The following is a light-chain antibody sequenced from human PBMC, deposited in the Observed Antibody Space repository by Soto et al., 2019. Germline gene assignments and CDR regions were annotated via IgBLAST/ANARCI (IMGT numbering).Light chain of an antibody. Sequence: DIQMTQSPSSLSASVGDRVSITCRASQSISSYLNWYQQKPGKAPKLLIYAASSLQRGVPSRFSGSGSGTDFTLTISSLQPEDFAAYLCQQSYVMPWTFGQGTKVEIK. CDR3: QQSYVMPWT. V-gene: IGKV1-39*01. CDR1: QSISSY. CDR2: AAS. J-gene: IGKJ1*01.